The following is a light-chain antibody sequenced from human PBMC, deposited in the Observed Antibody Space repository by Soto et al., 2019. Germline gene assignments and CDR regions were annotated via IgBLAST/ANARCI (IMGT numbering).Light chain of an antibody. CDR1: NSDVGGYNS. V-gene: IGLV2-14*03. CDR2: DVS. CDR3: TSYTDLSTLDVM. Sequence: QSALTQPASVSGSPGQSITISCTGTNSDVGGYNSVSWYQQHPGKAPKLLIYDVSDRPSGVSNRFSGSKSGNTASLTISGLQAEDEADYYCTSYTDLSTLDVMFGGGTKLTVL. J-gene: IGLJ3*02.